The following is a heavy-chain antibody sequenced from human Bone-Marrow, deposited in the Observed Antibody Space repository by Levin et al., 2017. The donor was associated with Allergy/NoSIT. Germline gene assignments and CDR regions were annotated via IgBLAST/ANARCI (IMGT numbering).Heavy chain of an antibody. D-gene: IGHD2-2*01. CDR2: ISGSGGST. Sequence: GGSLRLSCAASGFTFSSYAMSWVRQAPGKGLEWVSAISGSGGSTYYADSVKGRFTISRDNSKNTLYLQMNSLRAEDTAVYYCAKDFGRYRPRYGGYCSSTSCYLFDYWGQGTLVTVSS. CDR1: GFTFSSYA. V-gene: IGHV3-23*01. J-gene: IGHJ4*02. CDR3: AKDFGRYRPRYGGYCSSTSCYLFDY.